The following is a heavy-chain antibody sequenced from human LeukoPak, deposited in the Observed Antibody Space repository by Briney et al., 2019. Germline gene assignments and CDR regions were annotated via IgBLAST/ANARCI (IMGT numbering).Heavy chain of an antibody. J-gene: IGHJ4*02. V-gene: IGHV3-23*01. Sequence: GGSLRLSCAASGFTFSSYAMSWVRQAPGKGLEWVSAISGSGGSTYYADSVKGRFTISRHNSKNTLYLQMNSLRAEDTAVYYCAKFLPTHIVVANYYFDYWGQGTLVTVSS. D-gene: IGHD2-21*01. CDR3: AKFLPTHIVVANYYFDY. CDR1: GFTFSSYA. CDR2: ISGSGGST.